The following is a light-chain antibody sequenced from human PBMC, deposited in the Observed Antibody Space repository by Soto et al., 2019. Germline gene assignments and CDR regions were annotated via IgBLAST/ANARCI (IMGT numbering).Light chain of an antibody. V-gene: IGLV1-51*01. CDR2: XXX. J-gene: IGLJ1*01. CDR3: GAWDDRLTAYV. CDR1: GSNVGYNS. Sequence: QSVLTQPPSLSAAPGQEVTISCSGSGSNVGYNSVSWYQQLPGTTXXXXXXXXXXXXSGIPARFSGSKSGTSASLGITGLQTGDEADYYCGAWDDRLTAYVFGSGTKVPVL.